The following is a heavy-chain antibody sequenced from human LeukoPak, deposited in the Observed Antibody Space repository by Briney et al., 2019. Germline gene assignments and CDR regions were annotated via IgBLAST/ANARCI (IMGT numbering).Heavy chain of an antibody. D-gene: IGHD3-22*01. Sequence: SVKVSCKASGGTFSSYAISWVRQAPGQGLEWMGGIIPIFGTANYAQKFQGRVTMTRDTSTSTVYMELSSLRSEDTAVYYCARDTGYYYDSSGYLRFDYWGQGTLVTVSS. CDR3: ARDTGYYYDSSGYLRFDY. J-gene: IGHJ4*02. CDR2: IIPIFGTA. CDR1: GGTFSSYA. V-gene: IGHV1-69*05.